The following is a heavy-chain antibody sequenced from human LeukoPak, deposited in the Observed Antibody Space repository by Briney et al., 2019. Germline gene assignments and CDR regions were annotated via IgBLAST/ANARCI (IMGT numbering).Heavy chain of an antibody. Sequence: GGSLRLSCAASGFTFDDYAMHWVRQAPEKGLEWVSGISWNSGSIGYADSVKGRFTISRDNAKNSLYLQMNSLRAEDTAVYYCARNGGAVNYYYYYMDVWGKGTTVTISS. J-gene: IGHJ6*03. D-gene: IGHD3-16*01. CDR3: ARNGGAVNYYYYYMDV. CDR1: GFTFDDYA. V-gene: IGHV3-9*01. CDR2: ISWNSGSI.